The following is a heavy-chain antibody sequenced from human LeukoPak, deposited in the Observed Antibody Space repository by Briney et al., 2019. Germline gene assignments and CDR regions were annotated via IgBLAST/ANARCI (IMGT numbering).Heavy chain of an antibody. CDR3: ATEGVDYYDSSGYLAFDI. Sequence: SETLSLTCTVSGGSISSSSYYWGWIRQPPGKGLEWIGSIYYSGSTYYNPSLKSRVTISVDTSKNQFSLKLSSVTAADTAVYYCATEGVDYYDSSGYLAFDIWGQGTMVTVSS. CDR2: IYYSGST. D-gene: IGHD3-22*01. CDR1: GGSISSSSYY. J-gene: IGHJ3*02. V-gene: IGHV4-39*07.